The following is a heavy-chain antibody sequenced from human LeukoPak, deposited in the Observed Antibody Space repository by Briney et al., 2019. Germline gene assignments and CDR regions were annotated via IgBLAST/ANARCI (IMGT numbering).Heavy chain of an antibody. D-gene: IGHD6-13*01. V-gene: IGHV3-30-3*01. CDR2: ISYDGSNK. CDR3: ARDSYSSSWPYLDY. J-gene: IGHJ4*02. Sequence: GGSLRLSCAASGFTFSSYAMHWVRQAPGKGLEWVAVISYDGSNKYYADSVKGRFTISRDNSKNTLYLQMNSLRAEDTAVYYCARDSYSSSWPYLDYWGQGTLVTVSS. CDR1: GFTFSSYA.